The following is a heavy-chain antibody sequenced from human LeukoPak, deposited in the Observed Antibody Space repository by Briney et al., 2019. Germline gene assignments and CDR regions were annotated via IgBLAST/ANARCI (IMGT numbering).Heavy chain of an antibody. V-gene: IGHV3-21*01. J-gene: IGHJ4*02. CDR2: ISSSSSYI. D-gene: IGHD3-10*01. CDR3: TGSFGELTFFDY. CDR1: RFTFNSYA. Sequence: GGSLRLSCAASRFTFNSYAMSWVRQAPGKGLEWVSCISSSSSYIYYADSVKGRFTISRDNAKKSLYLQMNSLRAEDTAVYYCTGSFGELTFFDYWGQGTLVTVSS.